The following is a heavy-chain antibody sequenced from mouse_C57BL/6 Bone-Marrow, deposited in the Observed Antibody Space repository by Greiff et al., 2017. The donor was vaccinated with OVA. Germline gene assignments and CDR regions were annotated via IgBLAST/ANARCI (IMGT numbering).Heavy chain of an antibody. CDR1: GFSLTSYG. V-gene: IGHV2-2*01. Sequence: VHLVESGPGLVQPSQSLSITCTVSGFSLTSYGVHWVRQSPGKGLEWLGVIWSGGSTDYNAAFISRLSISKDNSKSQVFFKMNSLQADDTAIYYCARNWGLLDYYAMDYWGQGTSVTVSS. CDR2: IWSGGST. J-gene: IGHJ4*01. CDR3: ARNWGLLDYYAMDY. D-gene: IGHD2-3*01.